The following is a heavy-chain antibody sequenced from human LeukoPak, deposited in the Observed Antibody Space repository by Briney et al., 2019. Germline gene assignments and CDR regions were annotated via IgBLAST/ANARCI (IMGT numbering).Heavy chain of an antibody. V-gene: IGHV3-7*01. Sequence: GGSLRLSCVASGFTFSSYWMSWVRQAPGKGLEWVANIKEDESEKYYVDAVKGRFTISRDNAKNSVFLQMNSLRVEDTAVYYCARGVYAFDIWGQGTMVTVSS. CDR2: IKEDESEK. CDR1: GFTFSSYW. D-gene: IGHD5/OR15-5a*01. J-gene: IGHJ3*02. CDR3: ARGVYAFDI.